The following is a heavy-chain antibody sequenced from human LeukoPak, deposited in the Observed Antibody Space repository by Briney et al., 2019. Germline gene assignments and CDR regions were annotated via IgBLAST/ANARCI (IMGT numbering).Heavy chain of an antibody. D-gene: IGHD3-10*02. J-gene: IGHJ6*04. CDR3: AELGITMIGGV. V-gene: IGHV3-48*03. Sequence: PGGSLRLSCAASRFTFSNYEMNWVRQAPGKGLEWVSYINSRGSAIYYADSVKGRFTISRDNAKNSLYLQMNSLRAEDTAVYYCAELGITMIGGVWGKGTTVTISS. CDR2: INSRGSAI. CDR1: RFTFSNYE.